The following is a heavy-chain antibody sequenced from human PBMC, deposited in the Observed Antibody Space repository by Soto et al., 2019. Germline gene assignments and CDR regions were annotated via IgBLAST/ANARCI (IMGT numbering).Heavy chain of an antibody. Sequence: QVQLVESGGSVVQPGRSLRLSCAASGFTFSSYTLHWVRQAPGKGLEWVALISYDGSNKYYADSVKGRFTISRENSKNTLYLQMNSLRPEDTALFYCARGPYDFWSGYIADAFDVWGQGTMVTVSS. V-gene: IGHV3-30-3*01. CDR1: GFTFSSYT. J-gene: IGHJ3*01. CDR2: ISYDGSNK. D-gene: IGHD3-3*01. CDR3: ARGPYDFWSGYIADAFDV.